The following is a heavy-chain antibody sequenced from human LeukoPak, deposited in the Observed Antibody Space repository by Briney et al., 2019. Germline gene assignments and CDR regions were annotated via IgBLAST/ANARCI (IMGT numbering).Heavy chain of an antibody. CDR1: GGSISSSSYY. CDR2: IYYSGST. CDR3: ARLPYDILTGYFDY. V-gene: IGHV4-39*07. J-gene: IGHJ4*02. Sequence: PSETLSLTCTVSGGSISSSSYYWGWIRQPPGKGLEWIGSIYYSGSTYYNPSLKSRVTISVDTSKNQFSLKLSSVTAADTAVYYCARLPYDILTGYFDYWGQGTLVTVSS. D-gene: IGHD3-9*01.